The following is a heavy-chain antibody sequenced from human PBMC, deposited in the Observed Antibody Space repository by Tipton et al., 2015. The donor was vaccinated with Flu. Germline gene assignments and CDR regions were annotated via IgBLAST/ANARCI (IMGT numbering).Heavy chain of an antibody. D-gene: IGHD6-19*01. J-gene: IGHJ4*02. Sequence: QLVQSGAEVKKPGASVKVSCKASGYTFTSYGISWVRQAPGQGPEWMGWISAYNGNTNYAQKLQGRVTMTTDTSTSTAYMELRSLRSDDTAVYYCARDRAVAGTWGGDYFDYWGQGTLVTVSS. CDR2: ISAYNGNT. V-gene: IGHV1-18*01. CDR3: ARDRAVAGTWGGDYFDY. CDR1: GYTFTSYG.